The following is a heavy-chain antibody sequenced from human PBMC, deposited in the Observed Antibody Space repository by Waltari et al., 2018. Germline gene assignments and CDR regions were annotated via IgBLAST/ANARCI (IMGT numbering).Heavy chain of an antibody. CDR2: INHSGST. CDR1: GGSFSGYY. V-gene: IGHV4-34*01. CDR3: AREGYDFWSGYPSGAFDI. J-gene: IGHJ3*02. D-gene: IGHD3-3*01. Sequence: QVQLQQWGAGLLKPSETLSLTCAVYGGSFSGYYWSWIRQPPGKGLEWIGEINHSGSTNYNPSLKSRVTISVDTSKNQFSLKLSSVTAADTAVYYCAREGYDFWSGYPSGAFDIWGQGTMVTVSS.